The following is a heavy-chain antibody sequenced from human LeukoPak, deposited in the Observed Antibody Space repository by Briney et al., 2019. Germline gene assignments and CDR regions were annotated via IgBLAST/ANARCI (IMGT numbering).Heavy chain of an antibody. Sequence: SETLSLTCTVSGGSISSNYWSWIRQPPGKGMEWIGYIYYSGGTNYNPSLKSRVTISVDTSKNQFSLKLSSVTAADTAVYYCARGGSMIIAWGQGTLVTVSS. D-gene: IGHD3-22*01. CDR1: GGSISSNY. V-gene: IGHV4-59*01. J-gene: IGHJ5*02. CDR3: ARGGSMIIA. CDR2: IYYSGGT.